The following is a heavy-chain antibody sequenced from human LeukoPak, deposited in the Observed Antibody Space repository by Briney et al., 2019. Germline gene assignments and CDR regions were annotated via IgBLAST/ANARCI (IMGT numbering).Heavy chain of an antibody. D-gene: IGHD3-22*01. V-gene: IGHV4-59*01. Sequence: PSETLSLTCSVSGGSISSYYWSWIRHPPGKGRGWLGYIYYSGSTNYNPSLKRRVPIPVDTSKNQFSLSLSPVTAADTAVCYCARGDSSAYSDNWYFTLWGRGPLVTASS. CDR2: IYYSGST. J-gene: IGHJ2*01. CDR1: GGSISSYY. CDR3: ARGDSSAYSDNWYFTL.